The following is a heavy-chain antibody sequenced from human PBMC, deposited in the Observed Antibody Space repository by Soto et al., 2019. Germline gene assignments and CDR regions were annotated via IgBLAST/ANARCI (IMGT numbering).Heavy chain of an antibody. CDR3: ARDMTPSAWLVPILGYYYGMDV. Sequence: QVQLVESGGGVVQPGRSLRLSCAASGFTFSSYAMHWVRQAPGKGLEWVAVISYDGSNKYYADSVKGRFTISRDNSKNTRYLQMNSLRAEDTAVYYCARDMTPSAWLVPILGYYYGMDVWGQGTTVTVSS. CDR2: ISYDGSNK. CDR1: GFTFSSYA. J-gene: IGHJ6*02. V-gene: IGHV3-30-3*01. D-gene: IGHD6-19*01.